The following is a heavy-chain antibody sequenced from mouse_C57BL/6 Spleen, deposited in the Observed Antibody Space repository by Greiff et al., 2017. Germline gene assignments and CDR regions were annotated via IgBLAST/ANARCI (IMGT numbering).Heavy chain of an antibody. V-gene: IGHV1-69*01. CDR3: ARKEMAMDY. CDR1: GYTFTSYW. CDR2: IDPSDSYT. Sequence: QVQLKQPGAELVMPGASVKLSCKASGYTFTSYWMHWVKQRPGQGLEWIGEIDPSDSYTNYNQKFKGKFTLTVDKSSSTAYMQLSSLTSEDSAVYYCARKEMAMDYWGQGTSVTVSS. J-gene: IGHJ4*01.